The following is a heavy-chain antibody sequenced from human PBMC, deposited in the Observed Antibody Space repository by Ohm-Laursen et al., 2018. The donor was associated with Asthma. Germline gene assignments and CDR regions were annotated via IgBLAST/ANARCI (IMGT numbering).Heavy chain of an antibody. D-gene: IGHD1-26*01. CDR2: ISYDGSNK. J-gene: IGHJ4*02. V-gene: IGHV3-33*05. Sequence: SLRLSCAAFGFTFSSYGMHWVRQAPGKGLEWVAVISYDGSNKYYADSVKGRFTISRDNAKNSLYLQMNSLRAEDTAVYYCARVVWWELPQFDYWGQGTLVTVSS. CDR3: ARVVWWELPQFDY. CDR1: GFTFSSYG.